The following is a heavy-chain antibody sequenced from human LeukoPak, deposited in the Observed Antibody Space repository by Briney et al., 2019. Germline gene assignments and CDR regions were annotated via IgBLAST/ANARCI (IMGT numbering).Heavy chain of an antibody. CDR3: AREVTDSSGYYYFDY. J-gene: IGHJ4*02. D-gene: IGHD3-22*01. Sequence: SVKVSCKASGGTLSSYAISWVRQAPGQGLEWMGRIIPILGIANYAQKFQGRVTITADKSTSTAYMELSSLRSDDTAVYYCAREVTDSSGYYYFDYWGQGTLVTVSS. V-gene: IGHV1-69*04. CDR2: IIPILGIA. CDR1: GGTLSSYA.